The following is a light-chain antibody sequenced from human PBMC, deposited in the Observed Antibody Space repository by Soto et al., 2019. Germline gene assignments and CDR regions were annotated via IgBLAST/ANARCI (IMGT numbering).Light chain of an antibody. Sequence: QSALTHPASVSGSPGQAITVSCTGTITDVGGYNYVSWYQHRPGKAPRLMIYEVRNRLSGVSNRFSGSKSGNTASLTISGLQSEDEADYYCTSYTPTGALVFGSGTKLTVL. V-gene: IGLV2-14*01. J-gene: IGLJ3*02. CDR2: EVR. CDR1: ITDVGGYNY. CDR3: TSYTPTGALV.